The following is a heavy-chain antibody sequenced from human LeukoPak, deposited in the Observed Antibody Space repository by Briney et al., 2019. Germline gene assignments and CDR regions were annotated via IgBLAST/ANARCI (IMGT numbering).Heavy chain of an antibody. CDR2: AGWAGGTT. CDR1: GFNFDRYT. CDR3: AKELDTMFFDY. V-gene: IGHV3-43*01. J-gene: IGHJ4*02. Sequence: GGSLRLSCATSGFNFDRYTIHWVRQAPGKGLGWVSLAGWAGGTTFYSDSVRGRFTISRDSGRKSVYLQMNSLTTDDTAFYFCAKELDTMFFDYWGQGALVTVSS. D-gene: IGHD3-10*02.